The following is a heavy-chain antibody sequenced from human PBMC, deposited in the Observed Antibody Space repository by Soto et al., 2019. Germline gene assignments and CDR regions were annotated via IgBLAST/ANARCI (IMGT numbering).Heavy chain of an antibody. CDR3: ARDRIAAAGTPYYYYYGMDV. V-gene: IGHV4-59*01. Sequence: PSETLSLTCTVSGGSSSSYYWSWIRQPPGKGLEWIGYIYYSGSTNYNPSLKSRVTISVDTSKNQFSLKLSSVTAADTAVYYCARDRIAAAGTPYYYYYGMDVWGQGTTVTVSS. J-gene: IGHJ6*02. D-gene: IGHD6-13*01. CDR2: IYYSGST. CDR1: GGSSSSYY.